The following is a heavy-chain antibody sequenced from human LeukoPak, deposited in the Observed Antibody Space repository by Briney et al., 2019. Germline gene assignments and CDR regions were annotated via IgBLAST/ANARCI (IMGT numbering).Heavy chain of an antibody. V-gene: IGHV3-7*05. Sequence: GGSLRLSCAASGFTFSSYRMSWVRQAPGKGLEWVANIKQGGSEKYYVDSVKGRFTISRDNAKNSLYLQMNSLRAEDTAVYYCARRQNLYDSSGSDYWGQGTLVTVSS. D-gene: IGHD3-22*01. J-gene: IGHJ4*02. CDR3: ARRQNLYDSSGSDY. CDR1: GFTFSSYR. CDR2: IKQGGSEK.